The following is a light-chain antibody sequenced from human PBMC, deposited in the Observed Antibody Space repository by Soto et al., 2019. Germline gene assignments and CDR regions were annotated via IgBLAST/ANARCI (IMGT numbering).Light chain of an antibody. Sequence: SVLTQPPSVSGAPGQTVTISCTGSASDIGAGYDVHWYQQVRRTTPKLLIFSYSNRPSGVPVRFSGSKSGTSASLAITGLQAEDEADYYCQSFDSSLSVVVFGGGTKLTVL. J-gene: IGLJ2*01. CDR1: ASDIGAGYD. CDR2: SYS. V-gene: IGLV1-40*01. CDR3: QSFDSSLSVVV.